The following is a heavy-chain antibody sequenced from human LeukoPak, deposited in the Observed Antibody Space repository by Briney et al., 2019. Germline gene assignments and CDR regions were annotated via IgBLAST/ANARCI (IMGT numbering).Heavy chain of an antibody. CDR1: GFTFSSYW. Sequence: PGGSLRLSCAASGFTFSSYWMSWVRQAPGKGLEWVANINQDGSEKYYVDSVKGRFTISRDNAKSSLYLQMNSLRDEDTAVYYCARDQRDSGAFDCWGQGTLVTVSS. V-gene: IGHV3-7*01. CDR2: INQDGSEK. CDR3: ARDQRDSGAFDC. D-gene: IGHD3-10*01. J-gene: IGHJ4*02.